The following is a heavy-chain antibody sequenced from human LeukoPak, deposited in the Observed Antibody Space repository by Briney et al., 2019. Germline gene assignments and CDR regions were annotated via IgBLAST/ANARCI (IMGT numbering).Heavy chain of an antibody. J-gene: IGHJ4*02. D-gene: IGHD6-6*01. Sequence: GGSLRLSCAASGFTFNTYTMNWVRQAPGKGLEWVSYISGSSGIIDYADSVRGRFTISRDNAKNSLYLQMNSLRAEDTAVYYCARDKYSSSSAFDYWGQGTLVTVSS. CDR1: GFTFNTYT. V-gene: IGHV3-48*01. CDR2: ISGSSGII. CDR3: ARDKYSSSSAFDY.